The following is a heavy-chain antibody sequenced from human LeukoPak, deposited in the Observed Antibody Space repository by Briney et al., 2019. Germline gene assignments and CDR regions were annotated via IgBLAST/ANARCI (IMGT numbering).Heavy chain of an antibody. V-gene: IGHV1-69*13. Sequence: SEKVSCKASGGTCSSYAISWVRQAAGQWLEWMGGIIPIFGTANYAQKFQGRVTITADESTSTAYMELSSLRSEDTGVYYCAIPSYDNYYYNGMDVWGQGTTVTVSS. CDR2: IIPIFGTA. CDR1: GGTCSSYA. D-gene: IGHD1-1*01. CDR3: AIPSYDNYYYNGMDV. J-gene: IGHJ6*02.